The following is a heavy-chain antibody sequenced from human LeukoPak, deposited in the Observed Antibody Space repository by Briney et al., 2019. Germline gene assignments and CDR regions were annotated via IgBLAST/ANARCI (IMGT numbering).Heavy chain of an antibody. D-gene: IGHD2-2*01. V-gene: IGHV4-4*07. CDR1: GASISSYY. J-gene: IGHJ4*02. CDR3: ARDRVVPAAFDD. Sequence: SGTLSLTCTVSGASISSYYWSWIRQPADRGLEWIGRIYATGSPNYNPSLKSRVTMSVDTSKNQFSLKLTSVTAADTAVYYCARDRVVPAAFDDWGQGTLVTVSS. CDR2: IYATGSP.